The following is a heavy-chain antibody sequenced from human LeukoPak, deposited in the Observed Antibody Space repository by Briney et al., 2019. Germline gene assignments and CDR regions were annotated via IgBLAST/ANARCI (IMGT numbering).Heavy chain of an antibody. CDR3: ARDSGYSYGDYYYYYYMDV. CDR2: INPNSGGT. Sequence: GASVKVSCKASGYTFTGYYMHWVRQAPGQGLEWMGWINPNSGGTNYAQKFQGRVTMTRDTSISTAYIELSRLRSDDTAVYYCARDSGYSYGDYYYYYYMDVWGKGTTVTISS. D-gene: IGHD5-18*01. V-gene: IGHV1-2*02. CDR1: GYTFTGYY. J-gene: IGHJ6*03.